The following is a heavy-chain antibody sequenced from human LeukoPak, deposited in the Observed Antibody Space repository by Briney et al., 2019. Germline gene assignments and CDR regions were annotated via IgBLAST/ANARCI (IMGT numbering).Heavy chain of an antibody. CDR2: IIPIFGTA. Sequence: SVKISCKASGGTLRNYLITWVRQAPGQGLEWMGGIIPIFGTANYAQKFQGRVTITADESTSTAYMELSSLRSEDTAVYYCAREGGNYYDSSGPTGSFDYWGQGTLVTVSS. CDR3: AREGGNYYDSSGPTGSFDY. D-gene: IGHD3-22*01. V-gene: IGHV1-69*13. J-gene: IGHJ4*02. CDR1: GGTLRNYL.